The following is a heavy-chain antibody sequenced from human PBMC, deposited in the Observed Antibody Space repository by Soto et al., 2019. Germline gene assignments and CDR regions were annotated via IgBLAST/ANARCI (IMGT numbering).Heavy chain of an antibody. CDR2: IWFDGIKE. J-gene: IGHJ6*02. V-gene: IGHV3-33*01. Sequence: GGSLRLSCAVTGFDFTTYAMHWVRQTPDKGLEWVAIIWFDGIKEFYAASVRGRFTISIDTSKNTVFLQMNNVRAEDTALYYCTRSTFDVWGQGTTVTVSS. CDR3: TRSTFDV. CDR1: GFDFTTYA.